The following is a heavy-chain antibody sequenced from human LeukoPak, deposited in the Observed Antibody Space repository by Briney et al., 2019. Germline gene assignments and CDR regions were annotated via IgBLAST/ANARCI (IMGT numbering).Heavy chain of an antibody. CDR2: IRYDGSNK. Sequence: GGSLRLSCAASGFTFSSYGMHWVRQAPGKGLEWVAFIRYDGSNKYYADSVKGRFTITRDNSKNTLYLQMNSLRAEDTAVYYCARGGHLWFGETHLQPFDYWGQGTLVTVSS. CDR1: GFTFSSYG. CDR3: ARGGHLWFGETHLQPFDY. J-gene: IGHJ4*02. V-gene: IGHV3-30*02. D-gene: IGHD3-10*01.